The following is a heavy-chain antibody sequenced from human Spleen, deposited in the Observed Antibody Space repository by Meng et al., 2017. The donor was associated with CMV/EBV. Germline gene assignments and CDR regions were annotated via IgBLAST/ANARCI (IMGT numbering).Heavy chain of an antibody. V-gene: IGHV3-7*01. Sequence: GGSLRLSCAASGFTFSTYWMSWVRQAPGKGLEWVANIKQDGSERYYVDSLKGRFTISRDNAKNSLFLQMNSLRAEDTAVYYCAREENESIGYSSYFDYWGQGTLVTVSS. D-gene: IGHD3-22*01. J-gene: IGHJ4*02. CDR1: GFTFSTYW. CDR2: IKQDGSER. CDR3: AREENESIGYSSYFDY.